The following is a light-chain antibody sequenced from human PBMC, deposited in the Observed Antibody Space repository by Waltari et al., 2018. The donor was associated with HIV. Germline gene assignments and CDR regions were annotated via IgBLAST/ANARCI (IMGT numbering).Light chain of an antibody. V-gene: IGLV2-8*01. CDR3: SSYAGNFVV. Sequence: QSALTQPPSASVSLGQSVTISCTGTSSDVGGYDYVSWYQQQPGKAPKLVLYEVTKRPSGVPDRFSGSKSGNTASLNIAGRQAEDEADYYCSSYAGNFVVFGGGTNLTVL. CDR1: SSDVGGYDY. J-gene: IGLJ2*01. CDR2: EVT.